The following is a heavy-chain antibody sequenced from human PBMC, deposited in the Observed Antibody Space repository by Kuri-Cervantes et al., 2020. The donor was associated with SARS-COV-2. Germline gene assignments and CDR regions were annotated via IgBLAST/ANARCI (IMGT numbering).Heavy chain of an antibody. J-gene: IGHJ4*02. CDR3: ARLNPYGADGGPNFDY. CDR1: GVSVSSDSVA. CDR2: TYFRSKWYN. D-gene: IGHD3-16*01. V-gene: IGHV6-1*01. Sequence: QTLSLSCAISGVSVSSDSVAWSCIRPSPSRGLEWLGKTYFRSKWYNDYAVSVTSRITINPDTTKNQFSLQLNSVTAADTAVYYCARLNPYGADGGPNFDYWGQGTLVTVSS.